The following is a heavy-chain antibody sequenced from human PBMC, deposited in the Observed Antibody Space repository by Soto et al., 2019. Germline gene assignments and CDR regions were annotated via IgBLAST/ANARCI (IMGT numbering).Heavy chain of an antibody. CDR1: GFTFSSYA. D-gene: IGHD3-10*01. CDR2: ISGSGGST. Sequence: PGGSLRLSCAASGFTFSSYAMSWVRQAPGKGLAWVSAISGSGGSTYYADSVKGRFTISRDNSKNTLYLQMNSLRAEDTAVYYCAKDREGYGSGSFFDYWGQGTLVTVSS. V-gene: IGHV3-23*01. CDR3: AKDREGYGSGSFFDY. J-gene: IGHJ4*02.